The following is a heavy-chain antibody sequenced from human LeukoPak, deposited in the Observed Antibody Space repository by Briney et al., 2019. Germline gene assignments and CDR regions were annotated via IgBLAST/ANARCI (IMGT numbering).Heavy chain of an antibody. CDR1: GYTFTSYY. CDR3: AREVDCSTTSCYALGYYGMEV. J-gene: IGHJ6*02. Sequence: ASVKVSCKASGYTFTSYYMHWVRQAPGQGLEWMGIINPSGGSTSYAQKFQGRVTVTTDTSTSTAYMELRSLRSDDTAVYYCAREVDCSTTSCYALGYYGMEVWGQGTTVTVSS. D-gene: IGHD2-2*01. CDR2: INPSGGST. V-gene: IGHV1-46*01.